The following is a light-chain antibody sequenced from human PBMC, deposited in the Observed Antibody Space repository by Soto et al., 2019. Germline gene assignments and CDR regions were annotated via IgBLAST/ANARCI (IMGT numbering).Light chain of an antibody. Sequence: QSVLTQPPSVSGAPGQRVTISCTGSSSNIGAGYDVHWYRQLPGTAPKLLIYGNSNRPSGVPDRFSGSKSGTSASLAITGLQAEDEADYYYQSYDSSLSGYVFGTGTKVTVL. J-gene: IGLJ1*01. V-gene: IGLV1-40*01. CDR2: GNS. CDR1: SSNIGAGYD. CDR3: QSYDSSLSGYV.